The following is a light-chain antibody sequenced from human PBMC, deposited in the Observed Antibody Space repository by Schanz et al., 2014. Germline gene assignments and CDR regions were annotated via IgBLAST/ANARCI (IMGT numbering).Light chain of an antibody. CDR3: HQYGSSPGT. CDR1: QSVSGN. J-gene: IGKJ1*01. V-gene: IGKV3-20*01. CDR2: GAS. Sequence: EIVMTQSPVTLSVSPGERATLSCRASQSVSGNLAWYQQKPGQAPRLLIYGASTRATGIPARFSGSGSGTDFTLSISRLEPEDFAVYYCHQYGSSPGTFGQGTKVEIK.